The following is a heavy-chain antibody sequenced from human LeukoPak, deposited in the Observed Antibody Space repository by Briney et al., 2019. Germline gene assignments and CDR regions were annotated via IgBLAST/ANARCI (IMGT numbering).Heavy chain of an antibody. CDR3: AREGKHITYDSSRPSFDI. J-gene: IGHJ3*02. V-gene: IGHV4-31*03. Sequence: SETLSLTCTVSGGSISSGGYSWSWIRQHPGKGLEWIGYIYHSGSTYYNPSLKSRVTISVDTSKNQFSLKLSSVTAADAAVYYCAREGKHITYDSSRPSFDIWGQGTMVTVSS. CDR1: GGSISSGGYS. D-gene: IGHD3-22*01. CDR2: IYHSGST.